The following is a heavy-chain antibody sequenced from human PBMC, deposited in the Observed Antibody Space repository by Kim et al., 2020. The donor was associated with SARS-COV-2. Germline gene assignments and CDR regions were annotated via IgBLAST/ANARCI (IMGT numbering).Heavy chain of an antibody. V-gene: IGHV3-9*01. D-gene: IGHD6-19*01. CDR2: ISWNSGSI. CDR3: AKDAALVSIAVAGRSGYYYYYGMDV. Sequence: GGSLRLSCAASGFTFGDYAMHWVRQAPGKGLEWVSGISWNSGSIGYADSVKGRFTISRDNAKNSLYLQMNSLRAEDTALYYCAKDAALVSIAVAGRSGYYYYYGMDVWGQGTTVTVSS. J-gene: IGHJ6*02. CDR1: GFTFGDYA.